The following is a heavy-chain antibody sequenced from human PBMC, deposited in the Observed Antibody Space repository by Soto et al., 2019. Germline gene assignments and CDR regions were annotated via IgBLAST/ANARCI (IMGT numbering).Heavy chain of an antibody. CDR1: GGSVSSGSYY. Sequence: SETLSLTCTVSGGSVSSGSYYWSWIRQPPGKGLEWIGYIYYSGSTNYNPSLKSRVTISVDTSKNQFSLKLSSVTAADTAVYYCARDRFFTIFGVGPIGYYYYGMDVWGQGTTVTVSS. CDR2: IYYSGST. J-gene: IGHJ6*02. CDR3: ARDRFFTIFGVGPIGYYYYGMDV. D-gene: IGHD3-3*01. V-gene: IGHV4-61*01.